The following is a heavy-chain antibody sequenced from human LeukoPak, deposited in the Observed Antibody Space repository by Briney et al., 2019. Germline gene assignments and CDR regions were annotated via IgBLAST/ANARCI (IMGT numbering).Heavy chain of an antibody. J-gene: IGHJ6*02. CDR3: SRAGEFDDVVVPDYYGMDV. CDR2: IRGRGNNYAT. D-gene: IGHD2-15*01. V-gene: IGHV3-73*01. CDR1: GFTFSDST. Sequence: GGSLRLSCAASGFTFSDSTIHWVRQAAGKGLDWVGRIRGRGNNYATAYAASLRGRFTTSRDDSKETTFLQMNSLKTEDTAIYYCSRAGEFDDVVVPDYYGMDVWGRGTTVTVSS.